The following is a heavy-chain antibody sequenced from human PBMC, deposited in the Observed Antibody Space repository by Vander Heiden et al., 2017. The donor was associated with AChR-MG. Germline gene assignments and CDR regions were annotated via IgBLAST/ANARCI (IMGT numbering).Heavy chain of an antibody. J-gene: IGHJ5*02. V-gene: IGHV4-31*03. CDR3: ARSGYCSSTSCYAGWFDP. CDR2: IYYSGST. Sequence: QVQLQASGPGLVKPSQTLSLTCTVSGGSISSGGYYWSWIRQHPGKGLEWIGYIYYSGSTYYNPSLKSRVTISVDTSKNQFSLKLSSVTAADTAVYYCARSGYCSSTSCYAGWFDPWGQGTLVTVSS. D-gene: IGHD2-2*01. CDR1: GGSISSGGYY.